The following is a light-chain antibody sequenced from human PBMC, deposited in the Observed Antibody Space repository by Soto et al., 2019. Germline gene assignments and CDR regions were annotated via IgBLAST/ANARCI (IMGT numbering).Light chain of an antibody. CDR2: DVS. V-gene: IGKV3-11*01. CDR3: QQRDNWPWT. J-gene: IGKJ1*01. Sequence: EIVLTQSPATLSLSPGERATLSCRASQSVRSNLAWYQHKPGQAPRLLIYDVSNRATGIPGRCSGSGFGTDFTLTISNVEPEDFAVYYCQQRDNWPWTFGQGAKVEIK. CDR1: QSVRSN.